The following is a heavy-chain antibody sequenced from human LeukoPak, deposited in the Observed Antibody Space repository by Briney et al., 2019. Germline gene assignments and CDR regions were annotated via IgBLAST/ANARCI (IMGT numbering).Heavy chain of an antibody. CDR3: ARIRSGYSQFNFDY. CDR2: IYYSGST. V-gene: IGHV4-59*02. Sequence: PSETLSLTCTVSGGSVSGYYWSWIRQPPGKGLEWIGYIYYSGSTNYNPSLKSRVTISVDTSKNQFSLKLSSVTAADTAVYYCARIRSGYSQFNFDYWGQGTLVTVSS. J-gene: IGHJ4*02. D-gene: IGHD3-22*01. CDR1: GGSVSGYY.